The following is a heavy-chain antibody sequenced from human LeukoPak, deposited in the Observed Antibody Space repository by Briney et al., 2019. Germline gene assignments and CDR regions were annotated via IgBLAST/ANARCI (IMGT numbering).Heavy chain of an antibody. D-gene: IGHD4-17*01. CDR3: ARDVVTVTKGFDI. CDR2: ISYIGST. V-gene: IGHV4-59*11. Sequence: SETLSLTCAVSTDSFGSHYWTWIRQPPGKGLEWIGYISYIGSTNYNPSLKSRVTISIDTSKNQFSLRLSSVTAADTAVYYCARDVVTVTKGFDIWGQGTMVSVSS. CDR1: TDSFGSHY. J-gene: IGHJ3*02.